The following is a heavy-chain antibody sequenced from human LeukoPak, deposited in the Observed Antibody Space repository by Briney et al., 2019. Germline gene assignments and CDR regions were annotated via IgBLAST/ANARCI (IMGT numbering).Heavy chain of an antibody. CDR1: GFTFNRYN. Sequence: GGSLRLSCAASGFTFNRYNMIWVRQAPGKGLEWVSSISSSSSYIYYADSVKGRFTISRDNAKNSLYLQMNSLRVEDTGVYYCARGTTDAFDIWGQGTMVTVSS. D-gene: IGHD1-1*01. CDR2: ISSSSSYI. J-gene: IGHJ3*02. V-gene: IGHV3-21*01. CDR3: ARGTTDAFDI.